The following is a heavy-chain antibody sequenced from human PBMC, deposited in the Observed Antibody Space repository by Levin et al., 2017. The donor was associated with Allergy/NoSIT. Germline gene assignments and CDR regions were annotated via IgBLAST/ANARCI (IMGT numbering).Heavy chain of an antibody. CDR3: AKGVADRIAAAGMSDY. CDR2: ISGSGGST. Sequence: PGGSLRLSCAASGFTFSSYAMSWVRQAPGKGLEWVSAISGSGGSTYYADSVKGRFTISRDNSKNTLYLQMNSLRAEDTAVYYCAKGVADRIAAAGMSDYWGQGTLVTVSS. D-gene: IGHD6-13*01. CDR1: GFTFSSYA. V-gene: IGHV3-23*01. J-gene: IGHJ4*02.